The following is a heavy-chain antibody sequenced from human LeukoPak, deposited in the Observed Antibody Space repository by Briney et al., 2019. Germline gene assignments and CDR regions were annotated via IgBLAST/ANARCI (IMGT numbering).Heavy chain of an antibody. D-gene: IGHD2/OR15-2a*01. CDR2: INHSGST. V-gene: IGHV4-34*01. Sequence: PSETLSLTCAVYGGSFSGYYWSWIRQPPGKGLEWIGEINHSGSTNYNPSLKGRVTISVDTSKNQFSLKLSSVTAADTAVHYCARFRPREEYYFDYWGQGTLVTVSS. J-gene: IGHJ4*02. CDR3: ARFRPREEYYFDY. CDR1: GGSFSGYY.